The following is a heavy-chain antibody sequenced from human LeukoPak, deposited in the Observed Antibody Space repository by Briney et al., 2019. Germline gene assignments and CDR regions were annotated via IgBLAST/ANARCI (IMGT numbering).Heavy chain of an antibody. CDR1: GFTFSSYA. V-gene: IGHV3-30-3*01. CDR3: ARDGYCSSPSCYGGHFDY. D-gene: IGHD2-2*01. Sequence: GGSLRLSCAASGFTFSSYAMHGVRQAPGKGLEWVAVISYDGSNKYYADSVKGRFTISRDNSKNTLYLQMNSLRAEDTAVYSCARDGYCSSPSCYGGHFDYWGQGTLVTVSS. J-gene: IGHJ4*02. CDR2: ISYDGSNK.